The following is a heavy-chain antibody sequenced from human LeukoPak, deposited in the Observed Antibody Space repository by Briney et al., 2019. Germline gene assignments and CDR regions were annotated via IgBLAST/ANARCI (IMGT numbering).Heavy chain of an antibody. CDR2: IYYPGGDT. J-gene: IGHJ4*02. CDR3: AKDHGPAVVPRRFDY. CDR1: GFTFSSFGMRTYA. V-gene: IGHV3-23*01. Sequence: TGGSLRLSCAASGFTFSSFGMRTYAMSWVRQAPGKGLEWVSSIYYPGGDTYYADSVKGRFTVSRDNTKNALYLQMSSLRVEDTALYYCAKDHGPAVVPRRFDYWGQGTLVTVSS. D-gene: IGHD5-18*01.